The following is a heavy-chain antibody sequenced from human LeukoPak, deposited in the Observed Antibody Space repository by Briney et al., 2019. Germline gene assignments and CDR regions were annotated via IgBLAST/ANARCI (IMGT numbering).Heavy chain of an antibody. D-gene: IGHD3-22*01. CDR1: GYRFTSYW. CDR2: IDPSDSYT. Sequence: GESLKISCKGSGYRFTSYWISWVRQMPGKGLEWMGRIDPSDSYTNYSPSFQGHVTISADKSISTAYLQWSSLKASDTAMYYCARIYSPYYDSSGYYPGDWLDPWGQGTLVTVSS. CDR3: ARIYSPYYDSSGYYPGDWLDP. J-gene: IGHJ5*02. V-gene: IGHV5-10-1*01.